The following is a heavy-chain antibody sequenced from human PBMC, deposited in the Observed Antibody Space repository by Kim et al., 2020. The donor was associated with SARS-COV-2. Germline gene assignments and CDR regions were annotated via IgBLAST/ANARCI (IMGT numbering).Heavy chain of an antibody. CDR3: AREYYYGSGTNGLDP. D-gene: IGHD3-10*01. Sequence: ESVESRFTVTRDNAQNTMNLRMTSLRAEDTAVYYCAREYYYGSGTNGLDPWGQGTLVTVSS. V-gene: IGHV3-66*01. J-gene: IGHJ5*02.